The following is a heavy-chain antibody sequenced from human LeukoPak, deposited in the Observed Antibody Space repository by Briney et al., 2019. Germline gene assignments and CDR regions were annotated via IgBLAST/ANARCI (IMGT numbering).Heavy chain of an antibody. V-gene: IGHV4-30-2*01. Sequence: SQTLSLTCAVSGGSISSGGYSWSWIRQPPGKGLEWIGYIYHSGSTYYNPSLKSRVTISVDRSKNQFPLKLNSVTATDTAVYYXXXXXVSSKTIDYWGQGTLVTVSS. CDR1: GGSISSGGYS. CDR2: IYHSGST. D-gene: IGHD6-6*01. CDR3: XXXXVSSKTIDY. J-gene: IGHJ4*02.